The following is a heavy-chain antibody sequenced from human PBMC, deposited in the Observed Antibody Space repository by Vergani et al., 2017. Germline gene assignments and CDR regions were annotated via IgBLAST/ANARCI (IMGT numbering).Heavy chain of an antibody. V-gene: IGHV4-61*02. CDR2: IYTSGST. J-gene: IGHJ5*02. Sequence: QVQLQESGPGLVKPSQTLSLTCTVSGGSISSGSYYWSWIRQPAGKGLEWIGRIYTSGSTNYNPSLKSRVTISVDTSKNQFSLKLSSVTAADTAVYYCARVGSVCSGGSCYNWFDPWGQGTLVTVSS. D-gene: IGHD2-15*01. CDR1: GGSISSGSYY. CDR3: ARVGSVCSGGSCYNWFDP.